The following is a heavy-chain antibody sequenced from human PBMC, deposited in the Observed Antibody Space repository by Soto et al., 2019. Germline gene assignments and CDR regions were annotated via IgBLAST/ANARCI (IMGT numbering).Heavy chain of an antibody. D-gene: IGHD1-26*01. CDR1: DSSMSPYY. CDR3: AREKDFILGGYAFGY. Sequence: QVQLQESGPRLVKPSETLSLTCSVSDSSMSPYYWTWFRQAPGKGLEWIGHLLYRGTATYNPALQGRVTISLDTSKNQVSLQLSSVIAADTAVYYCAREKDFILGGYAFGYWGPGTLVTVSS. J-gene: IGHJ3*01. V-gene: IGHV4-59*01. CDR2: LLYRGTA.